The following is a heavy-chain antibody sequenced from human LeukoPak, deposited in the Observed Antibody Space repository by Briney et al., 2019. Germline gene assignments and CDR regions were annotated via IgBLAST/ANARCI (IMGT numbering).Heavy chain of an antibody. Sequence: PGGSLRLSCAASGFTVSSNYMSWVRQAPGKGLEWVSVIYIGGNTYYADSVKGRFTISRDNSKSTLYLQMNSLRAEDTAVYYCARDSPSTYYFDYWGQGTLVTVSS. V-gene: IGHV3-53*01. CDR1: GFTVSSNY. CDR2: IYIGGNT. D-gene: IGHD5/OR15-5a*01. J-gene: IGHJ4*02. CDR3: ARDSPSTYYFDY.